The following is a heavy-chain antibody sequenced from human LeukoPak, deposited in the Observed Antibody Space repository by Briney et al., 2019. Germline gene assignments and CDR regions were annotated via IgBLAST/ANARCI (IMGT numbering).Heavy chain of an antibody. V-gene: IGHV4-38-2*02. CDR1: GFSISTAYY. D-gene: IGHD2-15*01. J-gene: IGHJ5*02. CDR2: IYHSGNT. CDR3: ARAEAATWFDP. Sequence: SETLSLTCNVSGFSISTAYYWGWIRQPPGKGLEWIATIYHSGNTYYSPSLKSRVTISLDKSKNHFSLILRSVTAADTAVYYCARAEAATWFDPWGQGTLVTVSS.